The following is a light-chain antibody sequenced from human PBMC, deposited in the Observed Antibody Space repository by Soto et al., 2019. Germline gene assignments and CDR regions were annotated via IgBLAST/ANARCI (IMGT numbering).Light chain of an antibody. V-gene: IGLV2-14*01. CDR1: ISDVGGYNY. CDR3: SSYTSSSTPYV. Sequence: QSVLTQPASVSGSPGQSITISCTGTISDVGGYNYVSWYQQHPGKAPKLMIYEVSNRPSGVSNRFSGSKSGKTASLTISGLQAEDEADYYCSSYTSSSTPYVFGTGTTVTVL. CDR2: EVS. J-gene: IGLJ1*01.